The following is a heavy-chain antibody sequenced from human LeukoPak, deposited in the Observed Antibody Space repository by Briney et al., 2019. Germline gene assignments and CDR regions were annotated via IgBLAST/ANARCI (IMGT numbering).Heavy chain of an antibody. D-gene: IGHD6-13*01. V-gene: IGHV4-61*02. Sequence: PSETLSLTCTVSGDSISSGTYYWNWIRQPAGKGLEWIGRIYTSGSTNYTPSLKSRVTISVDKSKNQFSLKLSSVTAADTAVYYCARDPDSSSWYYAFDIWGQGTMVTVSS. CDR3: ARDPDSSSWYYAFDI. CDR2: IYTSGST. CDR1: GDSISSGTYY. J-gene: IGHJ3*02.